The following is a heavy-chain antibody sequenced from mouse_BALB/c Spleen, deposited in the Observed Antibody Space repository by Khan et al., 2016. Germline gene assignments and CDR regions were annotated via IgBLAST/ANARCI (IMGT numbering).Heavy chain of an antibody. CDR2: INTYTGEP. J-gene: IGHJ4*01. V-gene: IGHV9-1*02. Sequence: QIQLVQSGPELKKPGETVKISCKASGYTFTNYGMNWVQHAPGKGIKWMGWINTYTGEPTYADDFKGRLSFSLETSASTAYLQITNLKKEERTTHCGARRRGYFSAMEYWGQGTAVTVSS. CDR3: ARRRGYFSAMEY. D-gene: IGHD2-3*01. CDR1: GYTFTNYG.